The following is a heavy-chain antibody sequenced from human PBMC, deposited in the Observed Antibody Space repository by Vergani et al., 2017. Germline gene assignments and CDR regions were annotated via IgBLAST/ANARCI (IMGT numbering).Heavy chain of an antibody. CDR2: INTGNGNT. CDR1: GYTFTSYA. CDR3: AKGNDYYDSSGYYPTLG. D-gene: IGHD3-22*01. V-gene: IGHV1-3*04. J-gene: IGHJ4*02. Sequence: QVQLVQSGAEVKKPGASVKVSCKASGYTFTSYAMHWVRQAPGQRLEWMGWINTGNGNTKYSQKFQGRVTITRDTSASTAYMELSSLRSEDTAVYYCAKGNDYYDSSGYYPTLGGGQGTLVTVSS.